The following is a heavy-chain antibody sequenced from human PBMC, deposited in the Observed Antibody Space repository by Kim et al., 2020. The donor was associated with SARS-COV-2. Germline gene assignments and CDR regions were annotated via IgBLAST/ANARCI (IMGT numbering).Heavy chain of an antibody. V-gene: IGHV4-30-2*01. CDR2: IYHSGST. CDR3: ARGSVVVPDTQNWLDP. Sequence: SETLSLTCAVSGGSISSGGYSWSWIRQPPGKGLEWIGYIYHSGSTYYNPSLKSRVTISVDRSKNQFSLKLSSVTAADTAVYYCARGSVVVPDTQNWLDPWVRGTLVTVS. D-gene: IGHD2-2*01. J-gene: IGHJ5*02. CDR1: GGSISSGGYS.